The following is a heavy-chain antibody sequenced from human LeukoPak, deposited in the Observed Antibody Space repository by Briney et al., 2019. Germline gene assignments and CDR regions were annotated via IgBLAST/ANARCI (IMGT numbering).Heavy chain of an antibody. V-gene: IGHV3-33*01. D-gene: IGHD6-13*01. CDR2: IWYDGSKK. CDR1: GFSFRTYG. Sequence: GGSLRLSCAASGFSFRTYGMHWVRKAPGKGLEWVAVIWYDGSKKYYADSVKGRFTISRDNSKNTLFLQMDSLRADDTAVYYCARGSHEAAAALDYWGQGTLVTVSS. J-gene: IGHJ4*02. CDR3: ARGSHEAAAALDY.